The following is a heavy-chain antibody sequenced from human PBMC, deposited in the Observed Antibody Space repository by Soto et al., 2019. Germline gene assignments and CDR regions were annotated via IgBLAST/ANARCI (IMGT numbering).Heavy chain of an antibody. CDR3: AMGFRYSSSRPYYYGMDV. V-gene: IGHV3-23*01. J-gene: IGHJ6*02. Sequence: GGSLRLSCAASGFTFSSYAMSWVRQAPGKGLEWVSAISGSGGSTYYADSVKGRFTISRDNSKNTLYLQMNSLRAEDTAVYYCAMGFRYSSSRPYYYGMDVWGQGTTVTVSS. CDR1: GFTFSSYA. CDR2: ISGSGGST. D-gene: IGHD6-13*01.